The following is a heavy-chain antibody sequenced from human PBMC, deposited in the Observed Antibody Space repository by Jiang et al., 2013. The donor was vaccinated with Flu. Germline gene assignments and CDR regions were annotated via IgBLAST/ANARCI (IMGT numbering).Heavy chain of an antibody. J-gene: IGHJ3*02. CDR3: ARDRPYYYDSSGYYGGAFDY. CDR2: ISSSSSTI. V-gene: IGHV3-48*01. D-gene: IGHD3-22*01. CDR1: GFTFSSYS. Sequence: VQLLESGGGLVQPGGSLRLSCAASGFTFSSYSMNWVRQAPGKGLEWVSYISSSSSTIYYADSVKGRFTISRDNAKNSLYLQMNSLRAEDTAVYYCARDRPYYYDSSGYYGGAFDYLGPRDNGHRLF.